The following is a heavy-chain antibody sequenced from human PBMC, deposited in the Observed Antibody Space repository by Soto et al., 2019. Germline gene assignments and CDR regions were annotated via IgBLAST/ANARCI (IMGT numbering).Heavy chain of an antibody. CDR3: ARDAGYGFFSRPRTGEPVGESLDY. Sequence: GGSLRLSCAASGLTFSSYAMHWVRQAPGKGLEWVAVISYDGSNKYYADSVKGRFTISRDNSKNTLYLQMNSLRAEDTAVYYCARDAGYGFFSRPRTGEPVGESLDYWGQGTLVTVSS. J-gene: IGHJ4*02. CDR1: GLTFSSYA. V-gene: IGHV3-30-3*01. D-gene: IGHD5-18*01. CDR2: ISYDGSNK.